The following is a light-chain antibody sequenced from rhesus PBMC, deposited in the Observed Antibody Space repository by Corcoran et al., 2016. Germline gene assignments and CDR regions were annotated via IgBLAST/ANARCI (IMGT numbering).Light chain of an antibody. CDR1: QSVSSY. J-gene: IGKJ2*01. Sequence: QVILTQSPATLSLSPGERATLSCRASQSVSSYLAWYQQKPGQVPRLLIYGASSRATGIPERVSGSGSGTDFTLTISSLEPEDVGVYHCYQHSSGYSFGQGTKVEIK. CDR3: YQHSSGYS. CDR2: GAS. V-gene: IGKV3-10*01.